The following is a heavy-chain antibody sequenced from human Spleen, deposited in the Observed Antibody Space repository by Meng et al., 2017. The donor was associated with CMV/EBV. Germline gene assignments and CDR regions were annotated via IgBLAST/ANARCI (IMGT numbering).Heavy chain of an antibody. CDR2: TNHSGGT. Sequence: SQTLSLTCAVYGGSFSGYYWSWIRQPPGKGLEWIGETNHSGGTNYTPSLKSRVTISVDTSKNQFSLKLSSVTAADTAVYYCARGRNFWSGYYKAPRAEYFQHWGQGTLVTVSS. V-gene: IGHV4-34*01. J-gene: IGHJ1*01. CDR1: GGSFSGYY. D-gene: IGHD3-3*01. CDR3: ARGRNFWSGYYKAPRAEYFQH.